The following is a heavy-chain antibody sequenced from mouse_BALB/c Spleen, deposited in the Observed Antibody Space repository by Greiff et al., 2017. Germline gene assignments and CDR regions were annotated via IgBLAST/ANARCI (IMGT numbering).Heavy chain of an antibody. V-gene: IGHV1S81*02. CDR2: INPSNGGT. CDR1: GYTFTSYY. J-gene: IGHJ3*01. Sequence: VQLQQPGAELVKPGASVKLSCKASGYTFTSYYMYWVKQRPGQGLEWIGGINPSNGGTNFNEKFKSKATLTVDKSSSTAYMQLSSLTSEDSAVYYCTRAYGNYVAYWGQGTLVTVSA. CDR3: TRAYGNYVAY. D-gene: IGHD2-1*01.